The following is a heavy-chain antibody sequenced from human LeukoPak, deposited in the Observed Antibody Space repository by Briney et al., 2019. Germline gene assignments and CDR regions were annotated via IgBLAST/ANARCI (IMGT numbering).Heavy chain of an antibody. J-gene: IGHJ4*02. Sequence: GALRLSCAASGFTFSSYSMNWVHQAPGKGLEWVSSISTSSTYIYYADSVKGRFTISRDNAKNSLYLQMNSLRAEDTAVYYCARDPPFIIGTTFFDYWGQGTLVTVSS. CDR2: ISTSSTYI. D-gene: IGHD1-20*01. V-gene: IGHV3-21*01. CDR1: GFTFSSYS. CDR3: ARDPPFIIGTTFFDY.